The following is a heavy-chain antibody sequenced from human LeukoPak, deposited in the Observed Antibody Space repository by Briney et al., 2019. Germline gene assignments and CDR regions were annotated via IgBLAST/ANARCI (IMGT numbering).Heavy chain of an antibody. D-gene: IGHD4-17*01. Sequence: SETLSLTCAVYGGSFSGYYWSWIRQPPGKGLEWIGEINHSGSTNYNPSLKSRVTISVDTSKNQFSLKLSSVTAADTAVYYCARRVGYGDYVSKFDYWGQGTLSPSPQ. J-gene: IGHJ4*02. V-gene: IGHV4-34*01. CDR2: INHSGST. CDR1: GGSFSGYY. CDR3: ARRVGYGDYVSKFDY.